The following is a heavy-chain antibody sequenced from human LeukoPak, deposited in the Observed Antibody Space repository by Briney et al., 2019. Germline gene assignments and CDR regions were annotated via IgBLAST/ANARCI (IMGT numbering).Heavy chain of an antibody. Sequence: GGSLRLSCAASGFTFSSYGMHWVRQAPGKGLEWVAVKSYDGSNKYYADSVKGRFTISRDNSKNTLYLQMNSLRAEDTAVYYCAKRAKYSYGSVDYWGQGTLVTVSS. V-gene: IGHV3-30*18. CDR1: GFTFSSYG. CDR2: KSYDGSNK. CDR3: AKRAKYSYGSVDY. D-gene: IGHD5-18*01. J-gene: IGHJ4*02.